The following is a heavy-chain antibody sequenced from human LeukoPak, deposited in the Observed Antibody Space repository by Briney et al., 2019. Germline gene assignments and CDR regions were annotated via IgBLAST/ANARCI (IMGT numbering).Heavy chain of an antibody. CDR2: IYPSDSDT. CDR1: GYSFTGYW. Sequence: GESLKISCRCSGYSFTGYWIAWMRQMSGKGLEWMGIIYPSDSDTKYSPSFQGQVTISADRSINTAYLEWSSLKAADTAVYYCARQELGMAYYFDYWGQGTLVTVSS. J-gene: IGHJ4*02. D-gene: IGHD7-27*01. CDR3: ARQELGMAYYFDY. V-gene: IGHV5-51*01.